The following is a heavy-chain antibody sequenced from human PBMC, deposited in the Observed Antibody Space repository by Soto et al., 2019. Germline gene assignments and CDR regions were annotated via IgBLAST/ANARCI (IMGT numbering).Heavy chain of an antibody. CDR3: AKDGGWSLAVAGLFDY. J-gene: IGHJ4*02. CDR1: GSTFSSDD. CDR2: ISDSGGST. D-gene: IGHD6-19*01. Sequence: GGSLRLSCVVSGSTFSSDDMSWVRQAPGRGQEWVSGISDSGGSTYYADSVKGRFTISRDNAKNTLYLQMKSLRVEDTALYYCAKDGGWSLAVAGLFDYWGPGTQVTVSS. V-gene: IGHV3-23*01.